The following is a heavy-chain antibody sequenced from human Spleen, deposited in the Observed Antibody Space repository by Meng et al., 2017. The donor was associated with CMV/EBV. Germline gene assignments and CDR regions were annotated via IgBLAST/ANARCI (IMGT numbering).Heavy chain of an antibody. J-gene: IGHJ5*02. Sequence: SGYSFSFFCLHWFRLAPGQGRGWMGWVSPSTGGSRIAQKFKGRVTMSRDMSINTAYMEVTGLTSDDTAVYYCARDALQLRHNWFDPWGQGTLVTVSS. CDR1: GYSFSFFC. CDR3: ARDALQLRHNWFDP. CDR2: VSPSTGGS. V-gene: IGHV1-2*02. D-gene: IGHD6-13*01.